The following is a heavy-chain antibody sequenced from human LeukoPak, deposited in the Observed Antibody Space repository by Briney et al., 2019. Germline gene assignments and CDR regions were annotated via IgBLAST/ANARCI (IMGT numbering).Heavy chain of an antibody. CDR2: ISYDGSNK. V-gene: IGHV3-30*03. Sequence: TGGSLRLSCAASGFTFSSYGMHWVRQAPGKGLEWVAVISYDGSNKDYADSVKGRFTISRDNSKNTLYLQMNSLRAEDTAVYYCAVTSRSYAFDYWGPGTLVTVSS. J-gene: IGHJ4*02. D-gene: IGHD3-16*01. CDR1: GFTFSSYG. CDR3: AVTSRSYAFDY.